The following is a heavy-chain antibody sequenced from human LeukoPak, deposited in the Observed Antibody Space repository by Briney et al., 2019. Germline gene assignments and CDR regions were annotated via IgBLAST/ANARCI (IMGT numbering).Heavy chain of an antibody. CDR2: IYYSGST. CDR1: GGSISSYY. V-gene: IGHV4-59*01. CDR3: AKDRDYGDYGTAGYYYYYGMDV. J-gene: IGHJ6*02. D-gene: IGHD4-17*01. Sequence: SETLSLTCTVSGGSISSYYWSWIRQPPGKGLEWIGYIYYSGSTNYNPSLKSRVTISVDTSKNQFSLKLSSVTAADTAVYYCAKDRDYGDYGTAGYYYYYGMDVWGQGTTVTVSS.